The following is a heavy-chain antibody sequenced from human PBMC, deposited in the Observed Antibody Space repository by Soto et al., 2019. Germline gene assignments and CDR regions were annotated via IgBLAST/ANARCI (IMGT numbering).Heavy chain of an antibody. Sequence: SETLSLTCAVSGGSMSSGGYSWSWIRQPPGKGLEWIGYIYHNGSPYYNPSLKSRVTISVDRSKNQFSLKLSSVTAADTAVYYCDRVPEVWGQGTMVTVSS. CDR1: GGSMSSGGYS. V-gene: IGHV4-30-2*01. CDR3: DRVPEV. CDR2: IYHNGSP. J-gene: IGHJ6*02.